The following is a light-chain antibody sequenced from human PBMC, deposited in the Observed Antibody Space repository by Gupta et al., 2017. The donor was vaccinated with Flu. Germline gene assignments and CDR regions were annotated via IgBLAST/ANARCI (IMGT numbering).Light chain of an antibody. CDR1: ALPKQY. CDR2: KES. Sequence: SSELTQPPSVSVSPGQTARITCSGDALPKQYAYWYHHKPGQAPVLVIYKESKRRSGIPERVSGSSSGTTVTLTISGVQAEEEADYYCQSADSSGTDFVVFGGGTKLTVL. CDR3: QSADSSGTDFVV. V-gene: IGLV3-25*02. J-gene: IGLJ2*01.